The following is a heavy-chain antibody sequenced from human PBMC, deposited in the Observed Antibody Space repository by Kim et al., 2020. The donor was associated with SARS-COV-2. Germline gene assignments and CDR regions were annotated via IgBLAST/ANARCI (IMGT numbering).Heavy chain of an antibody. V-gene: IGHV4-39*01. J-gene: IGHJ4*02. Sequence: SETLSLTCTVSGGSISSSSYYWGWIRQPPGKGLEWIGSIYYSGSTYYNPSLKSRVTISVDTSKNQFSLKLSSVTAADTAVYYCATPPAAEIDYWGQGTLVTVSS. CDR3: ATPPAAEIDY. CDR1: GGSISSSSYY. D-gene: IGHD6-25*01. CDR2: IYYSGST.